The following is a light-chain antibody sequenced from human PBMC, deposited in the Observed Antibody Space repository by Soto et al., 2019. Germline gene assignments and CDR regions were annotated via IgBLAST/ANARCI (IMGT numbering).Light chain of an antibody. J-gene: IGKJ4*01. CDR3: QQHYSTPLT. CDR1: QSVLYSSNNKNY. CDR2: WAS. V-gene: IGKV4-1*01. Sequence: DIVMTQSPDSLAVSLGARATINCKSSQSVLYSSNNKNYLAWYQQKPEQPPKLLIYWASTRESGVPDRFSGSGSGTDFTLTISSLQAEDVAVYYCQQHYSTPLTFGGGTKVEIK.